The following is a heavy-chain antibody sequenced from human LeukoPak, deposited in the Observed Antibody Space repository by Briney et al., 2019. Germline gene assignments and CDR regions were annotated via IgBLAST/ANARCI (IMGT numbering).Heavy chain of an antibody. CDR2: ISGSGGST. D-gene: IGHD6-19*01. CDR1: GFTFSSYA. V-gene: IGHV3-23*01. J-gene: IGHJ4*02. CDR3: AKGRREQWLVPLDY. Sequence: GGSLRLSCAASGFTFSSYAMSWVRQAPGKGLEWVSAISGSGGSTYYADSVKGRFTISRDNSKNTLYLQMTSLRAEDTAVYYCAKGRREQWLVPLDYWGQGTLVTVSS.